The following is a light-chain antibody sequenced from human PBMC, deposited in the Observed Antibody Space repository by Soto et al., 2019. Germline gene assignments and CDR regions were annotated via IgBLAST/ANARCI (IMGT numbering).Light chain of an antibody. V-gene: IGKV1-39*01. CDR1: QSISRY. CDR2: AAS. Sequence: TVSPSSLSSLVGDRVTIVCRASQSISRYLDWYQQKPGKAPKLLIYAASNWQGGITSRFSGSGSGTDFTLTISSLQSEDFAAYYCQQTNSRALTFGGGTKVDIK. CDR3: QQTNSRALT. J-gene: IGKJ4*01.